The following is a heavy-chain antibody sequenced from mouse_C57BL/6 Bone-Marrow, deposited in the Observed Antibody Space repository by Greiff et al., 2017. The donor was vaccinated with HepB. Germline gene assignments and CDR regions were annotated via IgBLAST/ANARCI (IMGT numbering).Heavy chain of an antibody. CDR1: GFTFSSYG. CDR2: ISSGGSYT. Sequence: EVQLVESGGDLVKPGGSLKLSCAASGFTFSSYGMSWVRQTPDKRLEWVATISSGGSYTYYPDSVKGRFTISRDNAKNTLYLQMSSLKSEDTAMYYCAGGSPHFDYWGQGTTLTVSS. V-gene: IGHV5-6*01. CDR3: AGGSPHFDY. J-gene: IGHJ2*01. D-gene: IGHD1-1*02.